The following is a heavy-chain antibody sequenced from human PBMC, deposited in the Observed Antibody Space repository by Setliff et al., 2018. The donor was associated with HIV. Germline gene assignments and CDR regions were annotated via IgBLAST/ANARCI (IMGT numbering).Heavy chain of an antibody. Sequence: SETLSLTCGVDAWSLSGYFWVWVRQSPGRGLEWIGEINYAGVANYSPSLKSRVTMSIDTSKNQFSLKLSSVTAADTAVYHCARHGKDKGSGSYYRPPNYYYYYMDVWGKGTTVTVSS. J-gene: IGHJ6*03. D-gene: IGHD3-10*01. CDR3: ARHGKDKGSGSYYRPPNYYYYYMDV. V-gene: IGHV4-34*01. CDR2: INYAGVA. CDR1: AWSLSGYF.